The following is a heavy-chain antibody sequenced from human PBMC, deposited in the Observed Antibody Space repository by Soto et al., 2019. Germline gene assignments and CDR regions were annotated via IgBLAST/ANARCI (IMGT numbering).Heavy chain of an antibody. CDR2: ISYDGSNK. J-gene: IGHJ4*02. CDR3: AKEGRTGTPSRVDY. Sequence: QVQLVESGGGVVQPGRSLRLSCAASGFTLSSYGMHWVRQAPGKGLEWVAVISYDGSNKYYADSVKGRFTISRDNSKNTLDRQKNRLRAEDTAVYYCAKEGRTGTPSRVDYWGQGTLVTVSS. D-gene: IGHD1-1*01. V-gene: IGHV3-30*18. CDR1: GFTLSSYG.